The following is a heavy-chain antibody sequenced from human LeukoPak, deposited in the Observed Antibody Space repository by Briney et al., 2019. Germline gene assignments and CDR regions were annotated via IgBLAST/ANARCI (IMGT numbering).Heavy chain of an antibody. D-gene: IGHD2-2*01. J-gene: IGHJ4*02. CDR3: ARGSGEGYCSSTSCPLGY. V-gene: IGHV1-24*01. CDR1: GYTLTELS. CDR2: FDPEDGET. Sequence: ASVKVSCKVSGYTLTELSMHWVRQAPGKGLEWMGGFDPEDGETIYAQKFQGRVTITTDESTSTAYMELSSLRSEDTAVYYCARGSGEGYCSSTSCPLGYWGQGTLVTVSS.